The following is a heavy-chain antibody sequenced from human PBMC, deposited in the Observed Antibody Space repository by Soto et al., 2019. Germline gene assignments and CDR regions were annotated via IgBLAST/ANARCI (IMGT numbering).Heavy chain of an antibody. D-gene: IGHD3-3*01. CDR3: ARIGPTSEQPMFGVVIIPDPDY. V-gene: IGHV3-21*01. J-gene: IGHJ4*02. CDR2: ISSNGSYI. CDR1: GFTFSSYG. Sequence: GGSLRLSCAASGFTFSSYGMRWVRQAPGKGLEWVEAISSNGSYIYYADSVKGRFTISRDNAKNSLYLQMNSLRAEDTAVYYCARIGPTSEQPMFGVVIIPDPDYWGQGTLVTVSS.